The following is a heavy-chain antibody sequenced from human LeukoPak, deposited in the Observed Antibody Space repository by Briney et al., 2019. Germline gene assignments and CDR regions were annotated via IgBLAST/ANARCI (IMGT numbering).Heavy chain of an antibody. Sequence: PGGSLRLSCAASGFTVSSNYMSWVRQAPGKGLEWVSVIYSGGSTYYADSVKGRFTISRDNSKNTLYLQMNSLRAEDTAVYYCARERSYYYDSSGYYSPYFDYWGQGTLVTVSS. CDR3: ARERSYYYDSSGYYSPYFDY. CDR1: GFTVSSNY. D-gene: IGHD3-22*01. CDR2: IYSGGST. J-gene: IGHJ4*02. V-gene: IGHV3-53*01.